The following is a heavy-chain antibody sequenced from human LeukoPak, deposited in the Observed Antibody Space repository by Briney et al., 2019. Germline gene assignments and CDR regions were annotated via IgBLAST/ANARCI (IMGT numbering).Heavy chain of an antibody. V-gene: IGHV4-59*01. Sequence: SETLSLTCTVSGGSISSYYWSWIRQPPGKGLEWIGYIYYSGSTNYNPSLKSRVTISVDTSKNQFSLKLSSVTAADTAVYYCARVKRVYCGGDCYHNGFGIWGQGTMVTVSS. CDR1: GGSISSYY. CDR2: IYYSGST. CDR3: ARVKRVYCGGDCYHNGFGI. D-gene: IGHD2-21*01. J-gene: IGHJ3*02.